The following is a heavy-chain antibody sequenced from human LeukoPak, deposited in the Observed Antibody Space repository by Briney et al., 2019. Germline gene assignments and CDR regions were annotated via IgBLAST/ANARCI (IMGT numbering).Heavy chain of an antibody. CDR3: ARVTGYVMEDYFDY. D-gene: IGHD6-13*01. J-gene: IGHJ4*02. CDR2: IYYSGST. V-gene: IGHV4-59*01. CDR1: GGSFSGYY. Sequence: PSETLSLTCAVFGGSFSGYYWSWIRQPPGKGLEWIGYIYYSGSTNYNPSLKSRVTISVDTSKNQFSLRLSSVTAADTAVYYCARVTGYVMEDYFDYWGQGTLVTVSS.